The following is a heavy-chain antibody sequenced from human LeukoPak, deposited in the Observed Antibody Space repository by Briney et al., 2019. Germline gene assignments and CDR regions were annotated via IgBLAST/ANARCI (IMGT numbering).Heavy chain of an antibody. D-gene: IGHD3-22*01. V-gene: IGHV3-7*03. Sequence: PGGSLRLSCAASGFTFSSYWMSWVRQAPGKGLEWVANIREDGSEQFYVDSVKGRFIISRDNTKKSLYLQMNSLRGEDTAVYYCAKDIAETYYYDSSGYYGAPLLDHWGQGTLVTVSS. J-gene: IGHJ4*02. CDR2: IREDGSEQ. CDR3: AKDIAETYYYDSSGYYGAPLLDH. CDR1: GFTFSSYW.